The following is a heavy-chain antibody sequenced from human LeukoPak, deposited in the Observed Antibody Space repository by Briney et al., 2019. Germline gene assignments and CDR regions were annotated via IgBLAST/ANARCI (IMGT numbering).Heavy chain of an antibody. CDR2: ISAYNDNT. D-gene: IGHD3-10*01. CDR1: GYTFTSYG. V-gene: IGHV1-18*01. Sequence: ASVKVSCKASGYTFTSYGISWVRQAPGQGLEWMGWISAYNDNTKYAQKFQGRVTMTTDTSTSTAYMELRSLRSDDTATYYCVRDPAPLRGSGNVDWLDPWGQGTLVTVSS. J-gene: IGHJ5*02. CDR3: VRDPAPLRGSGNVDWLDP.